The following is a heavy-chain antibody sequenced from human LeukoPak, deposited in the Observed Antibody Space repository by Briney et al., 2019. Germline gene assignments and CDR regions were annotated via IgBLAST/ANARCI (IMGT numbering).Heavy chain of an antibody. D-gene: IGHD1-26*01. CDR2: IYYSGST. CDR1: GGSIRSYY. CDR3: ARDSTGSYYD. Sequence: SETLSLTCTVSGGSIRSYYWSWIRQPPRKGLEWIGYIYYSGSTNYNPSLKSRVTMSVDTSKNQFSLKLNSVTAADTAVYYCARDSTGSYYDWGQGTLVTVSS. V-gene: IGHV4-59*01. J-gene: IGHJ4*02.